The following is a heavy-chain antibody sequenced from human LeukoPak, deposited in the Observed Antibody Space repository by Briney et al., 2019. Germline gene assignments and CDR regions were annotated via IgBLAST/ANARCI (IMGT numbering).Heavy chain of an antibody. CDR1: GITFSSYA. CDR3: ARVISCSGGSCYTGFDY. J-gene: IGHJ4*02. D-gene: IGHD2-15*01. CDR2: ISYDGSNK. Sequence: GGSLRLSCAASGITFSSYAMHWVRQAPGKGLEWVAVISYDGSNKYYADSVKGRFTISRDNSKNTLYLQMGSLRAEDMAVHYCARVISCSGGSCYTGFDYWGQGTLVTVSS. V-gene: IGHV3-30*14.